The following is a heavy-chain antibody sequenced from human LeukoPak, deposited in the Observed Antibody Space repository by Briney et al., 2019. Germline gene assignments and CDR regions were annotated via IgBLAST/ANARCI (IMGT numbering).Heavy chain of an antibody. CDR2: ISGSGGST. D-gene: IGHD5-12*01. J-gene: IGHJ6*02. Sequence: PGGSLRLSCAASGFTFSSYAMSWVRQAPGRGLEWVSDISGSGGSTYYADSVKGRFTISRDNSKNTLYLQMNSLRAEDTAVYYCAKELERGYSGYENYYYYGMDVWGQGTTVTVSS. V-gene: IGHV3-23*01. CDR3: AKELERGYSGYENYYYYGMDV. CDR1: GFTFSSYA.